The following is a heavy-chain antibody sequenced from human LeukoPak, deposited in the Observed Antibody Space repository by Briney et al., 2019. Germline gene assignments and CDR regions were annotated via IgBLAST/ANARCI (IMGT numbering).Heavy chain of an antibody. CDR2: IYYSGST. J-gene: IGHJ4*02. Sequence: PSETLSFTCTVSGGSISSYYWSWIRQPPGKGLEWIGYIYYSGSTNYNPSLKSRVTISVDTSKNQFSLKLSSVTAADTAVYYCARHELSYYDYWGQGTLVTVSS. V-gene: IGHV4-59*08. CDR3: ARHELSYYDY. CDR1: GGSISSYY.